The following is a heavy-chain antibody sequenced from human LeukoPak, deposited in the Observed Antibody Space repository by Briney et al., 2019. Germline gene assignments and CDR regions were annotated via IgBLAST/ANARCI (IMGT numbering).Heavy chain of an antibody. CDR3: ARSIAAAGTWDY. CDR2: ISSSSSYI. CDR1: GFTFSSYS. D-gene: IGHD6-13*01. V-gene: IGHV3-21*01. J-gene: IGHJ4*02. Sequence: GGSLRLSCAASGFTFSSYSMNWVRQAPGKGLEWVSSISSSSSYIYYADSMKGRFTISRDNAKNSLYLQMNSLRPEDTAVYYCARSIAAAGTWDYWGQGTLVTVSS.